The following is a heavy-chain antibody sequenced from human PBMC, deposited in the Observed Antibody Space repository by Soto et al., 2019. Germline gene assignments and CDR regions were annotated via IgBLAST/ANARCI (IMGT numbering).Heavy chain of an antibody. CDR3: GRGRSGELVVFY. V-gene: IGHV1-2*02. CDR1: GYTFTGYY. J-gene: IGHJ4*02. Sequence: QVQLVQSGAEVKESGASVKVSCKASGYTFTGYYIHWVRQDPGQGLELVGEISPKGGGTRYAQKFQGRVTMTKDTSITTVYMELSNLSPDDPAVYYCGRGRSGELVVFYWGQGTLVTVHS. D-gene: IGHD1-7*01. CDR2: ISPKGGGT.